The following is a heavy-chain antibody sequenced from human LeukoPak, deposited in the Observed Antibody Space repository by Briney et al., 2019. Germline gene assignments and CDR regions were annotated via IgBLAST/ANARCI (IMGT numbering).Heavy chain of an antibody. V-gene: IGHV1-18*01. D-gene: IGHD3-3*01. CDR3: ARDRGLRFLEWFPLPEEYYYYGMDV. Sequence: ASVKVSCKASGGTFSSYAISWVRQAPGQGLEWMGWISAYNGNTNYAQKLQGRVTMTTDTSTSTAYMELRSLRSDDTAVYYCARDRGLRFLEWFPLPEEYYYYGMDVWGQGTTVTVSS. J-gene: IGHJ6*02. CDR1: GGTFSSYA. CDR2: ISAYNGNT.